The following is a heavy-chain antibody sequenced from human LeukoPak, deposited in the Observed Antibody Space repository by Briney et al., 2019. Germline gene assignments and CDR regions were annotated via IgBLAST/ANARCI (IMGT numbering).Heavy chain of an antibody. V-gene: IGHV3-48*01. CDR3: ARDLITGGYSYGFDY. Sequence: PGGSLRLSCAASGFTFSSYSMNWVRQAPGKGLEWVSYISSSSSAIYYADSVKGRFTISRDNAKNSLYLQMNSLRAEDTAVYYCARDLITGGYSYGFDYWGQGTLVTVSS. J-gene: IGHJ4*02. CDR2: ISSSSSAI. D-gene: IGHD5-18*01. CDR1: GFTFSSYS.